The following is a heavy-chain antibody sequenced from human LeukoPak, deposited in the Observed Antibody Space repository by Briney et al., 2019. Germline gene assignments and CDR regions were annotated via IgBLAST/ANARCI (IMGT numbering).Heavy chain of an antibody. J-gene: IGHJ4*02. Sequence: SETLSLTCTVSGGSISSSSYYWGWIRQPPGKGLEWIGSIYYSGSTYYNPSLKSRVTISVDTPKNQFSLKLSSVTAADTAVYYCARDILDYYGSGSITEDYWGQGTLVTVSS. D-gene: IGHD3-10*01. CDR2: IYYSGST. V-gene: IGHV4-39*07. CDR3: ARDILDYYGSGSITEDY. CDR1: GGSISSSSYY.